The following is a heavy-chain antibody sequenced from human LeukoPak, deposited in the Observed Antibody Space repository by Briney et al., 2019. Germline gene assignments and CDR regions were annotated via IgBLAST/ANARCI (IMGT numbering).Heavy chain of an antibody. V-gene: IGHV3-9*01. Sequence: GGSLRLSCAASGFTFDDHAMHWVRQAPGKGLEWVSGISWNSGSIGYVDSVKGRFTISRDNAKNFLYLQMNSLRAEDTALYYCAKDEYGSGWSGSLDYWGQGTLVTVSS. J-gene: IGHJ4*02. D-gene: IGHD6-19*01. CDR1: GFTFDDHA. CDR3: AKDEYGSGWSGSLDY. CDR2: ISWNSGSI.